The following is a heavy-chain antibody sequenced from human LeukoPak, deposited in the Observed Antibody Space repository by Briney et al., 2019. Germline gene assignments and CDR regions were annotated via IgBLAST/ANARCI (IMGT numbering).Heavy chain of an antibody. Sequence: GGSLRLSCAASGFTFSSSGMSWVRQAPGKGLEWVSAISGSGGNTYYAGSVKGRFTTSRDNSKNTLYLQMNSLRAEDTAVYYCAKGGSGDVWGKGTTVTVSS. V-gene: IGHV3-23*01. D-gene: IGHD3-10*01. CDR2: ISGSGGNT. CDR1: GFTFSSSG. J-gene: IGHJ6*04. CDR3: AKGGSGDV.